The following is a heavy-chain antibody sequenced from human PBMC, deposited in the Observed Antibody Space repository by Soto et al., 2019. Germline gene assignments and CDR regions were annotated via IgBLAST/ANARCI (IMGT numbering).Heavy chain of an antibody. J-gene: IGHJ3*02. CDR1: GSTFSDHY. CDR2: IGNKANEYVT. V-gene: IGHV3-72*01. Sequence: EVQLVESGGGLVQPGGSLRLSCVASGSTFSDHYMDWVRQAPGKGLEWVGRIGNKANEYVTEYAASVKGRFTISRDDSKNSLYLQMNSLKTEDTAVYHCTRGYSSVSIYAFDIWDQGTMVTVSS. D-gene: IGHD2-21*01. CDR3: TRGYSSVSIYAFDI.